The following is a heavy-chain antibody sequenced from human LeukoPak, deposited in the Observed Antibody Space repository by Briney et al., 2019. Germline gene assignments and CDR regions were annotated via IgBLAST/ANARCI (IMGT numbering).Heavy chain of an antibody. V-gene: IGHV1-2*02. Sequence: ASVKVSCKASGYTFNGYYMHWVRQAPGQGLEWMGWINPNSGGTNYAQKFQGRVTMTRDTSISTAYMKLSRLRSDDTAVYYCARPTAGNRGYSKIYYYYMDVWGKGTTVTVSS. CDR1: GYTFNGYY. D-gene: IGHD5-18*01. J-gene: IGHJ6*03. CDR2: INPNSGGT. CDR3: ARPTAGNRGYSKIYYYYMDV.